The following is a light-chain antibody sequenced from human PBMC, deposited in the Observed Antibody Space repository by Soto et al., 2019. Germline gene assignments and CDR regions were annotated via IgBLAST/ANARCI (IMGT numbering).Light chain of an antibody. CDR1: QSVDST. CDR3: QHDNNWPWT. V-gene: IGKV3D-15*01. CDR2: SAS. Sequence: ETVMTQSPATLSVSPGERVTLSCRASQSVDSTLAWYQQKPGQAPRLLIHSASARAPGFPARFSASGSGTEFTLTISSLQSEDFAVYYCQHDNNWPWTFGQGTKVDIK. J-gene: IGKJ1*01.